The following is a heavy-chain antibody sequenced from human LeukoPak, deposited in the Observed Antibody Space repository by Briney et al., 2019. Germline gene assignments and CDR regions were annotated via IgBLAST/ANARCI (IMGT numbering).Heavy chain of an antibody. CDR2: IHQDGSQI. V-gene: IGHV3-7*01. J-gene: IGHJ4*02. CDR1: GFTFSSYF. CDR3: ARDLSPYYYDSSGSPGY. D-gene: IGHD3-22*01. Sequence: GGSLRLSCAASGFTFSSYFMTWVRQAPGKGLEWVANIHQDGSQIYYVDSVKGRFTISRDNVKNSLYLQMNSLRAEDTAVYYCARDLSPYYYDSSGSPGYWGQGNLVTVPS.